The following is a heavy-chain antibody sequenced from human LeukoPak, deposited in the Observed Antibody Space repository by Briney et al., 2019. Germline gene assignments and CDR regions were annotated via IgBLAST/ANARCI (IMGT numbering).Heavy chain of an antibody. CDR3: ARGIAAAGALDAFDI. CDR1: GYTFTSYY. CDR2: INPSGGST. Sequence: ASVKVSCKASGYTFTSYYMHWVRQAPGQGLEWMGIINPSGGSTSYAQKFQGRVTMTRDMSTSTVYMELSSLRSEDTAVYYCARGIAAAGALDAFDIWGQGTMVTVSS. D-gene: IGHD6-13*01. J-gene: IGHJ3*02. V-gene: IGHV1-46*01.